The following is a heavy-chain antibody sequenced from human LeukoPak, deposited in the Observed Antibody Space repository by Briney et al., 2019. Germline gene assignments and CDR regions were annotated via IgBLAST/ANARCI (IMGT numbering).Heavy chain of an antibody. D-gene: IGHD5-18*01. V-gene: IGHV3-7*01. J-gene: IGHJ4*02. CDR3: ARSYSYGGIHY. CDR2: IKQDGSEK. CDR1: GFTFSSYW. Sequence: GGSLRLSCAASGFTFSSYWMSWVRQAPGKGLEWVANIKQDGSEKYYADSVKGRFTISRDNSKNTLYLQMNSLRAEDTAVYYCARSYSYGGIHYWGQGTLVTVSS.